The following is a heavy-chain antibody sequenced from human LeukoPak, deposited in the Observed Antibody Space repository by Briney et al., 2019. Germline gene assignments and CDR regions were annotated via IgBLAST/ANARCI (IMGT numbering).Heavy chain of an antibody. CDR3: AKDFGSGGYGFDS. CDR1: GFTFSSCG. V-gene: IGHV3-30*02. CDR2: IQYDGSSK. J-gene: IGHJ5*01. D-gene: IGHD1-26*01. Sequence: PGGSLRHSCAASGFTFSSCGMHSVRQAPGKGLEWVSFIQYDGSSKYSTDSVKGRFTISRDNSKSTLYLQINSLRAEDTAVYYCAKDFGSGGYGFDSGGQGTLVTVSA.